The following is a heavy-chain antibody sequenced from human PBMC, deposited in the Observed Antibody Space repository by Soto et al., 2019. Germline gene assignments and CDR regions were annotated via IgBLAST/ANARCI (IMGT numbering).Heavy chain of an antibody. CDR2: IIPIFGTA. D-gene: IGHD6-19*01. CDR3: AVAVAGTGYYGMDV. V-gene: IGHV1-69*13. CDR1: GGTFSSYA. J-gene: IGHJ6*02. Sequence: SVKVSCKASGGTFSSYAISWVRQAPGQGLEWMGGIIPIFGTANYAQKFQGRVTIAADESTSTAYMELSSLRSEDTAVYYCAVAVAGTGYYGMDVWGQGTTVTVSS.